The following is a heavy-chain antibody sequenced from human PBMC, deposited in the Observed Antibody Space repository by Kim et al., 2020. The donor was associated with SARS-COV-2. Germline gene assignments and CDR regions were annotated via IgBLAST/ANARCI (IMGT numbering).Heavy chain of an antibody. J-gene: IGHJ3*02. Sequence: SETLSLTCTVSGGSISSSSYYWGWLRQPPGKGLEWIGSIYYSGSTYYNPSLKSRVTISVDTSKNQFSLKLSSVTAADTAVYYCARHSGGSGSPKDAFDIWGEGKMVTVSS. CDR1: GGSISSSSYY. CDR3: ARHSGGSGSPKDAFDI. CDR2: IYYSGST. D-gene: IGHD3-10*01. V-gene: IGHV4-39*01.